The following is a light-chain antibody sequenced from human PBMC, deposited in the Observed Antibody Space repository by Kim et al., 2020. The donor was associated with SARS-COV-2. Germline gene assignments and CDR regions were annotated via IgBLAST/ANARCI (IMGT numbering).Light chain of an antibody. CDR1: QSISNY. Sequence: DIQMTQSPSSLSASVGDRVTITCRPSQSISNYLNWYQQKPGKAPKLLIYAASSLQSGVPLRFSGSGSGTDFTLTISSLQPEDFATYFCQQSSSTPPTFGQGTKVDIK. CDR2: AAS. J-gene: IGKJ1*01. V-gene: IGKV1-39*01. CDR3: QQSSSTPPT.